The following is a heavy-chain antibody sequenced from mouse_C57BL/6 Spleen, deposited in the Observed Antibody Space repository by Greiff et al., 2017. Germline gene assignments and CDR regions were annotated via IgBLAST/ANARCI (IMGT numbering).Heavy chain of an antibody. CDR2: IHPNSGST. CDR3: ARSATTAHFDD. V-gene: IGHV1-64*01. Sequence: QVQLQQPGAELVKPGASVKLSCKASGYTFTSYWMHWVKQRPGQGLEWIGMIHPNSGSTNYNEKFKSKATLTVDKTYSTAYLQLSSLTSEDSAVYYCARSATTAHFDDWGTGTTLTVSS. J-gene: IGHJ2*01. D-gene: IGHD1-2*01. CDR1: GYTFTSYW.